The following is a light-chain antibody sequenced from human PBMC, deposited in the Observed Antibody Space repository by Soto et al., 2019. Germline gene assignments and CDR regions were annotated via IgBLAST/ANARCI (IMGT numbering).Light chain of an antibody. CDR1: QSISSW. CDR3: QQYFEWPPMT. CDR2: EAS. J-gene: IGKJ1*01. Sequence: DIQMTQSPSTLSASVGDRVTITCRASQSISSWLAWYQQKPGTAPKVLIYEASTLETGVPARFSGIRSGTEFTLTVRSLRSEDSAIFYCQQYFEWPPMTFGQGTKVEI. V-gene: IGKV1-5*03.